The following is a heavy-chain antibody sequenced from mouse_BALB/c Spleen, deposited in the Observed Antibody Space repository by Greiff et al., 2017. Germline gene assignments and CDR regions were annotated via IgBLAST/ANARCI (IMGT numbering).Heavy chain of an antibody. Sequence: VKLMESGPGLVQPSQSLSITCTVSGFSLTSYGVHWVRQSPGKGLEWLGVIWSGGSTDYNAAFISRLSISKDNSKSQVFFKMNSLQANDTAIYYCVWLRRGFAYWGQGTLVTVSA. D-gene: IGHD2-2*01. J-gene: IGHJ3*01. CDR3: VWLRRGFAY. CDR1: GFSLTSYG. V-gene: IGHV2-2*02. CDR2: IWSGGST.